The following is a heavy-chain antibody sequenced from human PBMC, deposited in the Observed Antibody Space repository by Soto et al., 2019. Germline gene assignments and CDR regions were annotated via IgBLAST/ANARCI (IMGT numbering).Heavy chain of an antibody. D-gene: IGHD1-1*01. Sequence: GGSLRLSCAASGFTFSSYSMNWVRQAPGKGLEWVSYISSSSSTIYYADSVKGRFTISRDNAKNSLYLQMNSLRAEDTAVYYCARDELNPLPDAAFDIWGQGTMVTVSS. J-gene: IGHJ3*02. CDR1: GFTFSSYS. V-gene: IGHV3-48*04. CDR2: ISSSSSTI. CDR3: ARDELNPLPDAAFDI.